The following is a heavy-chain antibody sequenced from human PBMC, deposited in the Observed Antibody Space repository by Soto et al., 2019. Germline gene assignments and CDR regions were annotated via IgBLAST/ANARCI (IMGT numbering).Heavy chain of an antibody. CDR2: IYPSASNT. Sequence: GESLKISCKGSGYNFAGYWIAWVRQMPGKGLALMGIIYPSASNTRYRPSFQGQVTISADKSISSAYLKWSSLRASDTAMYYCARGGVSTRTFDYWGQGTPVTVSS. V-gene: IGHV5-51*01. CDR1: GYNFAGYW. CDR3: ARGGVSTRTFDY. D-gene: IGHD3-3*01. J-gene: IGHJ4*02.